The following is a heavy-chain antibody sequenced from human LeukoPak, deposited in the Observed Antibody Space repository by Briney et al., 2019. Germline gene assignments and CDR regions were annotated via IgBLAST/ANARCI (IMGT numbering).Heavy chain of an antibody. CDR1: GGSISSYY. CDR2: IYYSGST. V-gene: IGHV4-59*01. D-gene: IGHD3-22*01. CDR3: ARVTGYMIEDYFDY. J-gene: IGHJ4*02. Sequence: EPSETLSLTCTVSGGSISSYYWSWIRQPPGKGLEWIGYIYYSGSTNYSPFLKSRVTISVDTSKNQFSLKLSSVTAADTAVYYCARVTGYMIEDYFDYWGQGTLVTVSS.